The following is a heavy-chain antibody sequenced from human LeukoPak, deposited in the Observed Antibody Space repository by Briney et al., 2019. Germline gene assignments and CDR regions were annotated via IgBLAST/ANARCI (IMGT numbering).Heavy chain of an antibody. CDR3: AKDFWSGYYPNY. V-gene: IGHV3-23*01. D-gene: IGHD3-3*01. CDR1: GFTFSSYA. J-gene: IGHJ4*02. CDR2: SGSGGST. Sequence: GGSLRLSCAAPGFTFSSYAMSWVRQAPGKGLEWVSGSGSGGSTYYADSVKGRFTISRDNSKNTLYLQMNSLRAEDTAVYYCAKDFWSGYYPNYWGQGTLVTVSS.